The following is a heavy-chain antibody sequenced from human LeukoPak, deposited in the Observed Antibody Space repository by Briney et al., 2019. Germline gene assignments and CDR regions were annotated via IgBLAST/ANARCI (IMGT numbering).Heavy chain of an antibody. CDR2: FYSGGTT. Sequence: GGSLRLSCAASGFTVRSNYLSWVRQAPGKGLEWVSVFYSGGTTYYADSVKGRFTISRDNSKNTPYLQMNSLRPEDTAVYYCARGGSGWSLGYWGQGTLVTVSS. V-gene: IGHV3-53*01. D-gene: IGHD6-19*01. CDR1: GFTVRSNY. CDR3: ARGGSGWSLGY. J-gene: IGHJ4*02.